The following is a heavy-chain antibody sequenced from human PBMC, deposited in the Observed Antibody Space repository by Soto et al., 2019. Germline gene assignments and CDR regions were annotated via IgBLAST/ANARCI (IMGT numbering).Heavy chain of an antibody. CDR3: ARGAELTEDAFDI. D-gene: IGHD1-7*01. V-gene: IGHV3-21*01. Sequence: GGSLRLSCAASGFTFSSYSMNWVRQAPGKGLEWVSSISSSSSYIYYADSVKGRFTISRDNAKNSLYLQMNSLRAEDTAVYYCARGAELTEDAFDIWGQGTMVTVSS. J-gene: IGHJ3*02. CDR1: GFTFSSYS. CDR2: ISSSSSYI.